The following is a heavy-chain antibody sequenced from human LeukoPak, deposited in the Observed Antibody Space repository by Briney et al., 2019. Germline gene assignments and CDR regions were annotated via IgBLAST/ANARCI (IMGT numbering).Heavy chain of an antibody. V-gene: IGHV3-33*01. J-gene: IGHJ6*02. D-gene: IGHD7-27*01. Sequence: GGSLRLSCAASGFTFSSYGMHWVRQAPGKGLEWVAVIWYDGSNKYYADSVKGRFTISRGNSKNTLYLQMNSLRAEDTAVYYCARELPNNWGFYGMDVWGQGTTVTVSS. CDR1: GFTFSSYG. CDR3: ARELPNNWGFYGMDV. CDR2: IWYDGSNK.